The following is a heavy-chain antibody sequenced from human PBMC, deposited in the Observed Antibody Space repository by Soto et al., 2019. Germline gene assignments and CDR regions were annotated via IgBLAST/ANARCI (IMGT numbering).Heavy chain of an antibody. Sequence: QLQLVQSGAEVKEPGSSVKVSCKTSGGTFSSYGLTWVRQAPGQGLEWMGGVIPIFDRTTYAQKFQRRVTITADESTSTAYMELSGLRFEDTAVYYCARDPCSGQRDDSRGYDHHAMDIWGQGTTVTVS. D-gene: IGHD2-15*01. CDR2: VIPIFDRT. J-gene: IGHJ6*02. V-gene: IGHV1-69*12. CDR3: ARDPCSGQRDDSRGYDHHAMDI. CDR1: GGTFSSYG.